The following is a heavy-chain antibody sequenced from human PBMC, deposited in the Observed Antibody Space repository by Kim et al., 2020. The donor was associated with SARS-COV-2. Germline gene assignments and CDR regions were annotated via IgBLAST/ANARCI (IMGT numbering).Heavy chain of an antibody. D-gene: IGHD3-22*01. CDR1: GFTFSNAW. CDR3: TTDLSYYYDSSGYRYFDY. V-gene: IGHV3-15*01. J-gene: IGHJ4*02. Sequence: GGSLRLSCAASGFTFSNAWMSWVRQAPGKGLEWVCRIKSKTDGGTTDYAAPVKGRFTISRDDSKNTLYLQMNSLKTEDTAVYYCTTDLSYYYDSSGYRYFDYWGQGTLVTVSS. CDR2: IKSKTDGGTT.